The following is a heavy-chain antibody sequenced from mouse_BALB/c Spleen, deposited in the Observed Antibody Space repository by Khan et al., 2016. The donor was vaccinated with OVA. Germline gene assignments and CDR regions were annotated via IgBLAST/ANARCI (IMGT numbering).Heavy chain of an antibody. CDR2: IWGDGST. CDR3: GRERRLGGFAY. V-gene: IGHV2-6-7*01. J-gene: IGHJ3*01. CDR1: GFSLTDYG. Sequence: QVQLKESGPGLVAPSQSLSITCTVSGFSLTDYGINWIRQPPGKGLEWLGMIWGDGSTDYNSALKSRLSISKDNSKSQVFLKMNSLQTDDTARFYLGRERRLGGFAYWGQGNLV. D-gene: IGHD3-3*01.